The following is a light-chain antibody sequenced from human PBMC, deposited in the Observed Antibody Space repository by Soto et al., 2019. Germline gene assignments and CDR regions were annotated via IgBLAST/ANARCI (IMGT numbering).Light chain of an antibody. V-gene: IGKV2D-30*01. CDR1: QSLVYSDGNTY. Sequence: DVVMTQSPLSLPVTLGQPASISRRSSQSLVYSDGNTYLNWFQQRPGQVPKRLIFATYNLQSGVPSRFSGSGSGTEFTLTISGLQPEDFAVYYCLQHNSYPITLGQGTRLEI. J-gene: IGKJ5*01. CDR2: ATY. CDR3: LQHNSYPIT.